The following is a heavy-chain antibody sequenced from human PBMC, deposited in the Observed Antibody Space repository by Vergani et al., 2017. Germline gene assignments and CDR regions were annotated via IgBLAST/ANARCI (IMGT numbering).Heavy chain of an antibody. D-gene: IGHD5-18*01. J-gene: IGHJ5*02. CDR1: SYTFTASY. CDR2: INPNSGGT. Sequence: QVQLVQSGAEVKKPGASVNVSCKASSYTFTASYMHLLRHPPEPGLACTLWINPNSGGTNYAQKFQGRVTMTRDTSISTAYRELSRLRSADTAVYYCARLPDRYSYGQNWFDPWGQGTLVTVSS. V-gene: IGHV1-2*02. CDR3: ARLPDRYSYGQNWFDP.